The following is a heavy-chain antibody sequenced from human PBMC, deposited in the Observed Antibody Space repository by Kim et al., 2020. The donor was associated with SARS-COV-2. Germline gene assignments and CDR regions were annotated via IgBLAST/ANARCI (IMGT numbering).Heavy chain of an antibody. CDR3: ARGGRYNSFDP. V-gene: IGHV4-31*02. J-gene: IGHJ5*02. Sequence: SYYNPSLGSRLTISVDTSEPHFSLTLASVTAADTAVYYCARGGRYNSFDPWGQGILVTVSS. CDR2: S.